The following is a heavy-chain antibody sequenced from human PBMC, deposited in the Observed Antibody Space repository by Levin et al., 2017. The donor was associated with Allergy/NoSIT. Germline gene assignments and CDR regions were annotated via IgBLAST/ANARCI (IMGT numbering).Heavy chain of an antibody. D-gene: IGHD2-15*01. CDR3: AKEGGIVVVVAAPDY. Sequence: GESLKISCAASGFTFSSYGMHWVRQAPGKGLEWVAVISYDGSNKYYADSVKGRFTISRDNSKNTLYLQMNSLRAEDTAVYYCAKEGGIVVVVAAPDYWGQGTLVTVSS. CDR1: GFTFSSYG. CDR2: ISYDGSNK. J-gene: IGHJ4*02. V-gene: IGHV3-30*18.